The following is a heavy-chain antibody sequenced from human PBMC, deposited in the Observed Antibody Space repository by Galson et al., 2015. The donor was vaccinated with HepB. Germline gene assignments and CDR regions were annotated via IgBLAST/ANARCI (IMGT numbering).Heavy chain of an antibody. Sequence: SETLSLTCTVSGGSISSDYWSWIRQPPGKRLEWIGFLSYSESTNYNPSLKSRVTISVDTSKNQFSLKLSSVTPADTAVYYCARSDYGWRLFDYWGQGALVTVSS. V-gene: IGHV4-59*01. CDR1: GGSISSDY. CDR2: LSYSEST. CDR3: ARSDYGWRLFDY. D-gene: IGHD4-17*01. J-gene: IGHJ4*02.